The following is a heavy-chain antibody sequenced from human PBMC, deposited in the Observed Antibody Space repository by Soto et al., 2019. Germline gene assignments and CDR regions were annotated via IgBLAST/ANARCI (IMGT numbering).Heavy chain of an antibody. V-gene: IGHV1-69*01. Sequence: QVQLVQSGAEVKKPGSSVKVSCKASGGTFSSYAISWVRQAPGQGLEWMGGIIPIVGTANYAQKFQGRVTITADESTSTAYMELSSLRSEDTAVYYCARATTRNGGDYYYGMDVWGQGTTVTVSS. CDR2: IIPIVGTA. D-gene: IGHD3-16*01. CDR3: ARATTRNGGDYYYGMDV. J-gene: IGHJ6*02. CDR1: GGTFSSYA.